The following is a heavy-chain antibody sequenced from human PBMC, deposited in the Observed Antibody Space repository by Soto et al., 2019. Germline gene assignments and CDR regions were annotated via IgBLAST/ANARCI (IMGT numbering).Heavy chain of an antibody. Sequence: ASVKVSCKASGYTFTGYYMHWVRQAPGQGLEWMGWINPNSGGTNYAQKFQGWVTMTRDTSISTAYMELSRLRSDDTALYYCARKADLNSYDSSGIGFFDYGGQGTLVTVSS. CDR1: GYTFTGYY. V-gene: IGHV1-2*04. CDR3: ARKADLNSYDSSGIGFFDY. J-gene: IGHJ4*02. CDR2: INPNSGGT. D-gene: IGHD3-22*01.